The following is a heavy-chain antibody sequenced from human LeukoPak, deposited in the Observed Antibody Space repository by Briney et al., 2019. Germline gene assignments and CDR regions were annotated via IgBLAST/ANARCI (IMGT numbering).Heavy chain of an antibody. CDR3: ASREDGDY. CDR1: GFTFSSYS. J-gene: IGHJ4*02. CDR2: ISSSSSTI. Sequence: GGSLRLSSAASGFTFSSYSMNWVRQAPGKGLEWVSYISSSSSTIYYADSVKGRFTISRDNAKNSLYLQMNSLRAEDTAVYYCASREDGDYWGQGTLVTVSS. V-gene: IGHV3-48*01. D-gene: IGHD1-26*01.